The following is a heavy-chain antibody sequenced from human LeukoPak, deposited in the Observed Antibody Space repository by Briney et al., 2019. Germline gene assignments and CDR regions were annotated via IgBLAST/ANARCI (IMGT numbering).Heavy chain of an antibody. CDR3: AKAPSSLRFLEWPFDY. CDR1: GFTFSSYA. D-gene: IGHD3-3*01. J-gene: IGHJ4*02. V-gene: IGHV3-23*01. CDR2: ISGSGGST. Sequence: GGSLRLSCAASGFTFSSYAMSWVRQAPGKGLEWVSAISGSGGSTYYADSVKGRFTISRDNSKNTLYLQMNSLRAEDTAVYYCAKAPSSLRFLEWPFDYRGQGTLVTVSS.